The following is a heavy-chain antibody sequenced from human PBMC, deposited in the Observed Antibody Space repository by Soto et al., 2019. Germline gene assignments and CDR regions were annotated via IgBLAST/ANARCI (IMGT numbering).Heavy chain of an antibody. CDR2: INEDSSYI. D-gene: IGHD3-10*02. CDR1: GFDFSSYS. J-gene: IGHJ6*03. V-gene: IGHV3-21*02. CDR3: VCDFGWYFRSWYMDV. Sequence: EVQLVESGGGLVKPGGSLRLSCAASGFDFSSYSMNWVRQAPGKGLEWVSSINEDSSYIYYAHSLRGRFTISRDNTKESLYLQMNSLRAEETAVYYCVCDFGWYFRSWYMDVWGDGATVTVSS.